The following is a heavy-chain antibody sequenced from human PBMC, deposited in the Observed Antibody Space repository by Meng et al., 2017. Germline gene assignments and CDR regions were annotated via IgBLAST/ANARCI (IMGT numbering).Heavy chain of an antibody. CDR3: AKDRLPTYYYDSSGYYFDY. V-gene: IGHV3-33*06. CDR2: IWYDGSNK. J-gene: IGHJ4*02. Sequence: GESLKISCAASGFTFSSYGMHWVRQAPGKGLEWVAVIWYDGSNKYYADSVKGRFTISRDNSKNTLYLQMNSLRAEDTAVYYCAKDRLPTYYYDSSGYYFDYWGQGTLVTVSS. D-gene: IGHD3-22*01. CDR1: GFTFSSYG.